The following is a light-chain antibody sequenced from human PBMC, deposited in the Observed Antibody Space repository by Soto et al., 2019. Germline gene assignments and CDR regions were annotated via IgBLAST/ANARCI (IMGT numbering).Light chain of an antibody. CDR3: QQSDTYPLT. V-gene: IGKV1-5*01. J-gene: IGKJ5*01. Sequence: DIQMTQSPSTLPASVGDRVTITCRASQSIGTWLAWYQRRPGKAPSLLIYDASTLRSGVPSRFSGSGSGTEFTLTISSLQADDFATYYCQQSDTYPLTFGQGTRLEIK. CDR2: DAS. CDR1: QSIGTW.